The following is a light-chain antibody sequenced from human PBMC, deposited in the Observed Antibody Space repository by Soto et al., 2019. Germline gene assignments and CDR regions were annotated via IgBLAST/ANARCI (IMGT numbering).Light chain of an antibody. Sequence: DIQMTQSPSSLSASVGDRVTITCRVSQSISSYLNWYQQKPGKAPKLLIYAASSLQSGVPSRFSGSGSGTDFTLTISSLQPEDFATYYCQQANSFPSITFGQVTRLQI. V-gene: IGKV1-39*01. CDR1: QSISSY. J-gene: IGKJ5*01. CDR2: AAS. CDR3: QQANSFPSIT.